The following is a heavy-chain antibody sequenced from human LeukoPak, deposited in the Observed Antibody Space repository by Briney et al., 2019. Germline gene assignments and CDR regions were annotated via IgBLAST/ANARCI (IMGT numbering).Heavy chain of an antibody. J-gene: IGHJ4*02. CDR2: IYYSGST. V-gene: IGHV4-39*01. D-gene: IGHD3/OR15-3a*01. CDR1: GGSISSSSYY. CDR3: ARLPFGPYFDY. Sequence: SETLSLTCTVFGGSISSSSYYWGWIRQPPGKGLEWIGSIYYSGSTYYNPSLKSRVTISVDTSKNQFSLKLSSVTAADTAVYYCARLPFGPYFDYWGQGTLVTVSS.